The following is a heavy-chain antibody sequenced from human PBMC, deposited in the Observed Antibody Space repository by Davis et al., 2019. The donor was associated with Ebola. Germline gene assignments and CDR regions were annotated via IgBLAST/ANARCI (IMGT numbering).Heavy chain of an antibody. V-gene: IGHV3-66*01. Sequence: PGGSLRPSCAPSGFRVSDNYMAWVRQAPRQGLEWVSSLHSGGVTFYADSVKGRFTMSRDESWNMVYLHLTSLRVGDTATYYCVRDRALRGHSDAFDVWRQGTEVADSS. D-gene: IGHD4-23*01. CDR1: GFRVSDNY. CDR3: VRDRALRGHSDAFDV. J-gene: IGHJ3*01. CDR2: LHSGGVT.